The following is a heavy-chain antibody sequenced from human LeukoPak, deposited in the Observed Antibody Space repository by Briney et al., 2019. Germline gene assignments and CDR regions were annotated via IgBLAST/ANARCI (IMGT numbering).Heavy chain of an antibody. CDR1: GYTFTSYD. D-gene: IGHD3-22*01. Sequence: ASVKVSCKTSGYTFTSYDLNWVRQATGQGLEWRGWVNPNSGNTGYAQKFQGRVTLTMDPSISTVYMELSSLRSEDTAVYYCARRSDDYDSSAYYHWGQGTLVTVSS. J-gene: IGHJ4*02. CDR3: ARRSDDYDSSAYYH. V-gene: IGHV1-8*01. CDR2: VNPNSGNT.